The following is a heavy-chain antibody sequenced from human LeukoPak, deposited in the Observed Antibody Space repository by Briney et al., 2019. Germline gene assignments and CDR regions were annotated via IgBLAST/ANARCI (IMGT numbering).Heavy chain of an antibody. D-gene: IGHD1-7*01. J-gene: IGHJ4*02. CDR1: GFTFTSYS. CDR3: ARKAQYNGHYPLDY. CDR2: TSDRGDYT. Sequence: GGSLRLSCAASGFTFTSYSMSWLRQAPAKGLEWVSGTSDRGDYTYYADSVKGRFTISRDSSKNTLFLQMNSLRAEDTALYFCARKAQYNGHYPLDYWGQGTLVTVSS. V-gene: IGHV3-23*01.